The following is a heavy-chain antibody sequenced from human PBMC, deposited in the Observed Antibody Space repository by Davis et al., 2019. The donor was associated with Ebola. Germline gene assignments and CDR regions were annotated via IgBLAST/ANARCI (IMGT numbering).Heavy chain of an antibody. CDR2: ISSDGGTT. J-gene: IGHJ5*02. Sequence: GGSLRLSCSASGFTFSSYSMHWVRQAPGKGLEYVSAISSDGGTTYYADSVKGRFTISRDNSKNTLYLQMGSLRAEDMAVYYCTIKYNWFDPWGQGTLVTVSS. CDR3: TIKYNWFDP. CDR1: GFTFSSYS. V-gene: IGHV3-64*02.